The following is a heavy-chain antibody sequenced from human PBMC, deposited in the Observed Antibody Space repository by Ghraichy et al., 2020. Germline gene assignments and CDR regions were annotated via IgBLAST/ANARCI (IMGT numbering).Heavy chain of an antibody. CDR2: ISSSSTYI. CDR3: ARAGTICYEFVWGSPSTDALDA. V-gene: IGHV3-21*01. CDR1: GFTFSSYS. J-gene: IGHJ3*01. Sequence: GGSLRLSCVASGFTFSSYSMNWVRQAPGKGLEWVSSISSSSTYIYYADSMKGRFTISRDNDKNSLYLQMNSLRAEDTAVYYCARAGTICYEFVWGSPSTDALDACGQGTAVTVAS. D-gene: IGHD3-3*01.